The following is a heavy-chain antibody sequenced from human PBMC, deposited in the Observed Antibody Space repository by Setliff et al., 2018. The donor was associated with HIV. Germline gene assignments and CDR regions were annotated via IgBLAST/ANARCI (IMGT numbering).Heavy chain of an antibody. CDR3: ARVPTSSWYVTTQRTKEYFQQ. V-gene: IGHV4-39*07. D-gene: IGHD6-13*01. CDR1: GGSIKSSSYY. Sequence: LSLTCTVSGGSIKSSSYYWGWIRQPPGKGLEWIGSTYYSGNTYYNPSLKSRVTISVDTSRNQFSLRLSSVTAADTAIYYCARVPTSSWYVTTQRTKEYFQQWGQGTLVTVSS. J-gene: IGHJ1*01. CDR2: TYYSGNT.